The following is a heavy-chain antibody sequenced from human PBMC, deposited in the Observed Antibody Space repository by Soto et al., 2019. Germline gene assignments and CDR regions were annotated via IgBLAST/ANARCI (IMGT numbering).Heavy chain of an antibody. J-gene: IGHJ5*02. CDR2: INAGNGNT. Sequence: QVQLVQSGAEVKKPGASVKVSCKASGYTFISYAMHWVRQAPGQRLEWMGWINAGNGNTKYSQKFQGRVTITRDTSASTAYMELSSLRSEDMAVYRIAAAGTVFDPWGQGTLVTVSS. V-gene: IGHV1-3*01. D-gene: IGHD6-13*01. CDR1: GYTFISYA. CDR3: AAAGTVFDP.